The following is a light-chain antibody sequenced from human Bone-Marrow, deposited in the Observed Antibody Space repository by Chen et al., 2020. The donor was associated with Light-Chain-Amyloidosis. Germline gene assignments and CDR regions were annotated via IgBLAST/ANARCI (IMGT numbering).Light chain of an antibody. Sequence: DIVMTQSPATLSLSPGERATLSCRASQSVKTDLAWYQQKPGQAPRLLIYDASNRATGIPARFSGSGSGTDFILTISSLEPGDFAVDYCQQSTNWPLTFGGGTKVEIK. CDR3: QQSTNWPLT. J-gene: IGKJ4*01. CDR2: DAS. CDR1: QSVKTD. V-gene: IGKV3-11*01.